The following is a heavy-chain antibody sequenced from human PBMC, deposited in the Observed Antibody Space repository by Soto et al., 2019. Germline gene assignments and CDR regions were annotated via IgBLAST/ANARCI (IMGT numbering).Heavy chain of an antibody. V-gene: IGHV4-59*01. Sequence: QVQLQESGPGLVKPSETLSLTCTVSGGSISSYYWSWIRQPPGKGLEWIGYIYYSGSTNYNPSLKSRVTISVDTSKNQFSLKLSSVTAADTAVYYCARMITTYYDYIWGSYRPENWFDPWGQGTLVTVSS. D-gene: IGHD3-16*02. J-gene: IGHJ5*02. CDR1: GGSISSYY. CDR3: ARMITTYYDYIWGSYRPENWFDP. CDR2: IYYSGST.